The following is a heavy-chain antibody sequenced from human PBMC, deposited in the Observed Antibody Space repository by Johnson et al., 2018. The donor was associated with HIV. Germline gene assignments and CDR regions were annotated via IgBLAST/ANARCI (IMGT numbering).Heavy chain of an antibody. CDR3: ARDAVISSGWYNVDAFDI. CDR1: GFTFSSYP. Sequence: QMLLVESGGGVVQPGRSLRLSCAASGFTFSSYPMHWVRQAPGKGLEWVAIISYDGGSKYYADSVKGRFTVSRDNSKNTVSLQMNSLRVEDTAVYYCARDAVISSGWYNVDAFDIWGQGTMVTVSS. V-gene: IGHV3-30*14. D-gene: IGHD6-19*01. J-gene: IGHJ3*02. CDR2: ISYDGGSK.